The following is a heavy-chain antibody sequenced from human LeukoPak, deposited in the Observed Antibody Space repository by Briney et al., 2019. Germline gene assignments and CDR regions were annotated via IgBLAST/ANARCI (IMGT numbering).Heavy chain of an antibody. D-gene: IGHD3-16*01. CDR2: MNRDGSER. J-gene: IGHJ6*02. Sequence: PGGSLRLSCAASGFTFSSYAMSWVRQAPGKGLEWVANMNRDGSERYHVDSMGGRFTTSRDNAKNSLYLQLNGLRLEDTAVYYCARDGGFIRFGGQDVWGQGTTVTVS. V-gene: IGHV3-7*01. CDR3: ARDGGFIRFGGQDV. CDR1: GFTFSSYA.